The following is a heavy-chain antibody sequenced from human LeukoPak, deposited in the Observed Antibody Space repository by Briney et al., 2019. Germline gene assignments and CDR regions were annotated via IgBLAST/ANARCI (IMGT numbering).Heavy chain of an antibody. V-gene: IGHV1-18*04. D-gene: IGHD4-17*01. CDR3: ARDDDGYPYYYYYGMDV. CDR1: GYTFTSYG. CDR2: ISAYNGNT. J-gene: IGHJ6*04. Sequence: ASVKVSCKASGYTFTSYGISWVRQAPGQGLEWMGWISAYNGNTNYAQKLQGRVTMTTDTSTSTAYMELRSLRSDDTAVYYCARDDDGYPYYYYYGMDVWGKGTTVTVSS.